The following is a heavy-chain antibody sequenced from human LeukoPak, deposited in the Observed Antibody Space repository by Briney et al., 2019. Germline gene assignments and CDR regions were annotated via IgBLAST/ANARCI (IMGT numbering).Heavy chain of an antibody. CDR3: ARVKYSGYDYDWFDP. CDR1: GFFFSTYG. D-gene: IGHD5-12*01. Sequence: PGGSLRLSCAASGFFFSTYGMHWVRQAPGKGLEWVAVISYDGSNKYYADSVKGRFTISRDNSKNTLYLQMNSLRAEDTAVYYCARVKYSGYDYDWFDPWGQGTLVTVSS. V-gene: IGHV3-30*03. CDR2: ISYDGSNK. J-gene: IGHJ5*02.